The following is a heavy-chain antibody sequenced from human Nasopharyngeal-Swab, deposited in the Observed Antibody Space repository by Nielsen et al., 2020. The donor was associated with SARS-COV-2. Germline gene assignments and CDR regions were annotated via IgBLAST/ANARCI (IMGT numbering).Heavy chain of an antibody. CDR1: GFTFDDYS. J-gene: IGHJ6*03. V-gene: IGHV3-9*01. CDR2: ISWNSGRI. CDR3: AKDMSPNTYYYYMDV. Sequence: SLKISCAASGFTFDDYSMHWVRQDPGKGLEWVSGISWNSGRIGYADSVKGRFTISRDNAKNSLYLQMNSLRAEDTALYYCAKDMSPNTYYYYMDVWGKGTTVTVSS.